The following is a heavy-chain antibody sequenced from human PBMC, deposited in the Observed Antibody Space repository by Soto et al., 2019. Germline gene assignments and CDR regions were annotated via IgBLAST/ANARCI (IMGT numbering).Heavy chain of an antibody. D-gene: IGHD3-10*01. CDR1: GDSVSSGGAY. CDR2: IYYSRSA. Sequence: QVQLQESGPGLVKPSQTLSLTCTVSGDSVSSGGAYWSWIRQHPGKGLEWIGYIYYSRSASYTPSLMIRLTLSLDTSQNQVSLRLSSVTAAATSVYYCARLKSRYYKIISYSFDCWCRGALVTVSS. J-gene: IGHJ4*02. CDR3: ARLKSRYYKIISYSFDC. V-gene: IGHV4-31*03.